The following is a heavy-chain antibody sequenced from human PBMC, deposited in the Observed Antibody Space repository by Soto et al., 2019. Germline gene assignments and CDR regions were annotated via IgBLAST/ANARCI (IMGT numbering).Heavy chain of an antibody. V-gene: IGHV3-21*01. CDR1: GFTFSSYS. Sequence: GGSLRLSCAASGFTFSSYSMNWVRQAPGKGLEWVSSISSSSSYTYYADSVKGRFTISRDNAKNPLYLQMNSLRAEDTAVYYCAGTDYYDSSGYYYGDYYYGLDVWGQGTTVTVSS. D-gene: IGHD3-22*01. CDR2: ISSSSSYT. J-gene: IGHJ6*02. CDR3: AGTDYYDSSGYYYGDYYYGLDV.